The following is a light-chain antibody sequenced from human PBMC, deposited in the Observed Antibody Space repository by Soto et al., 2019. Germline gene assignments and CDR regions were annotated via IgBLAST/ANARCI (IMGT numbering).Light chain of an antibody. CDR2: AAS. J-gene: IGKJ5*01. Sequence: DIQLTQSPSFLSPSTGESVTITCLASQVISTSLAWYQVKPGKAPKLLIYAASTLESGVPSRFSATVSGTEFSLTITSLQPEDFATYYCQQLFDSPITFGQGTRLEIK. CDR3: QQLFDSPIT. CDR1: QVISTS. V-gene: IGKV1-9*01.